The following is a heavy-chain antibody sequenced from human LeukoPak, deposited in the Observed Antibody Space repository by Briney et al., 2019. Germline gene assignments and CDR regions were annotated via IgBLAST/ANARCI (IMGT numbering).Heavy chain of an antibody. D-gene: IGHD4-17*01. CDR3: ARGYGDFRVEGRYFHS. J-gene: IGHJ4*02. CDR2: GHYSGTA. V-gene: IGHV4-59*02. Sequence: GSLRLSCAASGFTVSSNYMSWGRKPPGPGLEFIGHGHYSGTANYHPTLRSRVTISIDTSKKHFFLKLKSVTAADTAVYYCARGYGDFRVEGRYFHSWGQGTLVTVSS. CDR1: GFTVSSNY.